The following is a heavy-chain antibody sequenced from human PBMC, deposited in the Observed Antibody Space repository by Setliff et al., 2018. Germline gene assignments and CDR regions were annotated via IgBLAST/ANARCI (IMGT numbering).Heavy chain of an antibody. D-gene: IGHD3-16*01. Sequence: GGSLRLSCAASGFTFSRYWMSWVRQAPGKGLEWVANIKQDGSEKYYVDSVKGRFTISRDNGKSSLYLQMNSLRAEDTAVYYCARDGGEYWGQGTLVTVSS. V-gene: IGHV3-7*01. J-gene: IGHJ4*02. CDR2: IKQDGSEK. CDR1: GFTFSRYW. CDR3: ARDGGEY.